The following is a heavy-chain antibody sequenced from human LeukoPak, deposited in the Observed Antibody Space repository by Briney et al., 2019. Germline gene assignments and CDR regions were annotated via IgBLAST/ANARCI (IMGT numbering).Heavy chain of an antibody. D-gene: IGHD3-22*01. Sequence: GGSLRLSCAASGFTFSSFNMNWVRQAPGKGLEWVSNISSSGSAIYYADSVKGRFTISRDNAKNSLYLQMNGLRAEDTAVYYCARGVTLIVVVIHDWYFDLWGRGTVFTVSS. CDR1: GFTFSSFN. V-gene: IGHV3-48*01. CDR3: ARGVTLIVVVIHDWYFDL. J-gene: IGHJ2*01. CDR2: ISSSGSAI.